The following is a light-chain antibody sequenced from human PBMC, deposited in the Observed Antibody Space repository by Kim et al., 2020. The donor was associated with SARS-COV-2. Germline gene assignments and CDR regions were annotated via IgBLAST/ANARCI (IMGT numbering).Light chain of an antibody. CDR1: SGSIATNY. Sequence: NFMLTQPHSVSESPGKTVTISCTRTSGSIATNYVHWYQQRPGNSPTTMIYEDNQRPSGVPDRFSGSIDSSSNSASLTISGLRTEDEADYYCQSYDSSNLVFGGGTQLTVL. CDR3: QSYDSSNLV. CDR2: EDN. V-gene: IGLV6-57*01. J-gene: IGLJ3*02.